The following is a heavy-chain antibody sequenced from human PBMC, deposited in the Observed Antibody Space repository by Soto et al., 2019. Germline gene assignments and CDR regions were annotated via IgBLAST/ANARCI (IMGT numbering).Heavy chain of an antibody. J-gene: IGHJ6*02. D-gene: IGHD6-13*01. CDR2: IYYSGST. CDR3: AREGLSAAGYYGMDV. Sequence: SETLSLTCTVSGGSISSYYWSWIRQPPGKGLEWIGYIYYSGSTNYNPSLKSRVTISVDTSKNQFSLKLSSVTAADTAVYYCAREGLSAAGYYGMDVWGQGTTVTVSS. CDR1: GGSISSYY. V-gene: IGHV4-59*01.